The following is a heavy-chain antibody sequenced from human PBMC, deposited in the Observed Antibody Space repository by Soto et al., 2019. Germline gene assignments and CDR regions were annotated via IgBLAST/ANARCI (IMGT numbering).Heavy chain of an antibody. CDR3: ARIPVAYCGGDCYSAYYFDY. J-gene: IGHJ4*02. Sequence: QVTLKESGPVLVKPTETLTLTCTVSGFSLSNARMGVSWIRQPPGKALEWLAHIFSNDEKSYSTSLKSRLTISKDTSKSQVVLTMTNMDPVDTATYYCARIPVAYCGGDCYSAYYFDYWGQGTLVTVSS. V-gene: IGHV2-26*01. CDR2: IFSNDEK. D-gene: IGHD2-21*02. CDR1: GFSLSNARMG.